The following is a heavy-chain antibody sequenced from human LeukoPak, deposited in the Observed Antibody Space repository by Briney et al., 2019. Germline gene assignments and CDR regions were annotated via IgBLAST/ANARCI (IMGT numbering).Heavy chain of an antibody. V-gene: IGHV1-69*04. CDR1: GGTFSSYA. Sequence: GASVNVSCKASGGTFSSYAISWVRQAPGQGLEWMGRIIPILGIANYAQKFQGRVTITADKSTSTAYMELSSLRSEDTAVYYCARDARAIVVVVAATPTYGMDVWGQGTMVTVSS. D-gene: IGHD2-15*01. CDR2: IIPILGIA. CDR3: ARDARAIVVVVAATPTYGMDV. J-gene: IGHJ6*02.